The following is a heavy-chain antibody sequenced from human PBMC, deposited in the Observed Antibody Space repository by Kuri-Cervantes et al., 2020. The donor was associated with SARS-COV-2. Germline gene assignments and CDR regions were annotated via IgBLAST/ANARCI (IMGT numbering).Heavy chain of an antibody. CDR2: MNTNSGNT. Sequence: ASVKVSCKASGYTFTSYDINWVRQATGQGLEWMGWMNTNSGNTGYAQKFQGRVTITSNTSISTAYMELNSLRAEDTAVYYCATPGPGYGGNSGGWVFWGQGTMVTVSS. CDR1: GYTFTSYD. CDR3: ATPGPGYGGNSGGWVF. J-gene: IGHJ4*02. D-gene: IGHD4-23*01. V-gene: IGHV1-8*03.